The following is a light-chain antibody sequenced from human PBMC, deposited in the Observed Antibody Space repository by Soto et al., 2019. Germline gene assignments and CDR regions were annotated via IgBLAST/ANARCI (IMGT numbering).Light chain of an antibody. Sequence: DIQVTQSPPTLSASVGDRVTITCRASQTISTWMAWYQQKPGKAPKLLVYDASTLQSGVASRFSGSGSGTEFTLIISGLQPDDSATSYCQQYNEYSSTFGPGTKVDIK. CDR1: QTISTW. J-gene: IGKJ3*01. V-gene: IGKV1-5*01. CDR3: QQYNEYSST. CDR2: DAS.